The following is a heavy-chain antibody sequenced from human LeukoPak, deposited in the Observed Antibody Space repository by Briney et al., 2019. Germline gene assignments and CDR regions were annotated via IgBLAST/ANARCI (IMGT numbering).Heavy chain of an antibody. CDR3: ARGEWGSYFFDY. Sequence: GGSLRLSCEASGFTFSNHNMNWVRQAPGKGLVWVSRINSDGSSTSYADSVKGRFTISRDNAKNTLYLQMNSLRAEDTAVYYCARGEWGSYFFDYWGQGTLVTVSS. V-gene: IGHV3-74*01. CDR1: GFTFSNHN. CDR2: INSDGSST. D-gene: IGHD1-26*01. J-gene: IGHJ4*02.